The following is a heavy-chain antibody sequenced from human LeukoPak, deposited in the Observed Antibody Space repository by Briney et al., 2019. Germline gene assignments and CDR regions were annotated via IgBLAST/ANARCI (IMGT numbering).Heavy chain of an antibody. CDR3: ARGARYSGYEGPYFDY. J-gene: IGHJ4*02. D-gene: IGHD5-12*01. V-gene: IGHV4-59*01. Sequence: SETLSLTCTVSGGSISSYYWSWIRQPPGKGLEWIGYIYYSGSTNYNPSLKGRVTISVDTSKNQFSLKLSSVTAADTAVYYCARGARYSGYEGPYFDYWGQGTLVTVSS. CDR2: IYYSGST. CDR1: GGSISSYY.